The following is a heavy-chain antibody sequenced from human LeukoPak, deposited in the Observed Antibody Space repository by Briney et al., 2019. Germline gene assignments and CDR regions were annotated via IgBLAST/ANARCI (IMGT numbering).Heavy chain of an antibody. V-gene: IGHV3-48*02. Sequence: PGGSLRLSFAASGFIFHNYAFSGVRQAPGKGLGGVSYISSSSSTIYYADSVKGRFPSSRDNAKTSLYMQMNSLRDEDTAVYYCARAPSTVTTPHFDYWGQGALVTVSS. J-gene: IGHJ4*02. CDR2: ISSSSSTI. D-gene: IGHD4-17*01. CDR3: ARAPSTVTTPHFDY. CDR1: GFIFHNYA.